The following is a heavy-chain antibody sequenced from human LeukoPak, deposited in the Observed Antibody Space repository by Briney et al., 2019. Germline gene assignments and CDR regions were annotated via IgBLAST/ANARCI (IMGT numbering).Heavy chain of an antibody. J-gene: IGHJ4*02. V-gene: IGHV3-30*03. CDR1: RFTFSTYG. D-gene: IGHD3-9*01. CDR2: ISSDATNK. CDR3: ATAPSLRYFDWFDSERDFDY. Sequence: GGSLRLSCAASRFTFSTYGMHWVRQAPGKGLDWVALISSDATNKYYADSVKGRFTISRDNSKNTLYLQMNSLRAEDTAVYYCATAPSLRYFDWFDSERDFDYWGQGTLVTVSS.